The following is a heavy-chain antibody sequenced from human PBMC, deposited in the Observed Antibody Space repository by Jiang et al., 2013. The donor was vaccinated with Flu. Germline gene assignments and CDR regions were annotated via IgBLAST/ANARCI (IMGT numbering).Heavy chain of an antibody. CDR3: ARRGYYYDSSGYFDAFDI. CDR2: SILVTLIP. J-gene: IGHJ3*02. D-gene: IGHD3-22*01. V-gene: IGHV5-51*01. Sequence: LEWMGSSILVTLIPDTARPSQGQVTISADKSISTAYLQWSSLKASDTAMYYCARRGYYYDSSGYFDAFDIWGQGTMVTVSS.